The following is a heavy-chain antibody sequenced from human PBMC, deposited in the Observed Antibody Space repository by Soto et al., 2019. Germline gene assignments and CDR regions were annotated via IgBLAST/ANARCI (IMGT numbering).Heavy chain of an antibody. J-gene: IGHJ6*02. V-gene: IGHV3-30*18. CDR3: AKEPPDYYGMDV. CDR2: ISYDGSNK. Sequence: GSLRLSCAASGFTFSSYGMHWVRQAPGKGLEWVAVISYDGSNKYYADSVKGRFTISRDNSKNTLYLQMNSLRAEDTAVYYCAKEPPDYYGMDVWGQGTTVTVSS. CDR1: GFTFSSYG.